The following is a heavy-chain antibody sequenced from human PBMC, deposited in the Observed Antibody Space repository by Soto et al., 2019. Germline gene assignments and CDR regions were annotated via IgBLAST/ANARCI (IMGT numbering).Heavy chain of an antibody. CDR2: IKQDGSEK. Sequence: GGSLRLSCAASGFTFSSYWMSWVRQAPGKGLEWVANIKQDGSEKYYVDSVKGRFTISRDNAKNSLYLQMNSLRAEDTAVYYCARVPYYDFWSGYYEYYFDYWGQGTLVTVSS. D-gene: IGHD3-3*01. J-gene: IGHJ4*02. V-gene: IGHV3-7*04. CDR1: GFTFSSYW. CDR3: ARVPYYDFWSGYYEYYFDY.